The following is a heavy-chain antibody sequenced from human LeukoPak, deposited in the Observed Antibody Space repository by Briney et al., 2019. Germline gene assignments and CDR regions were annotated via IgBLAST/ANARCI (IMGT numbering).Heavy chain of an antibody. Sequence: GGSLRLSCADSRFTLSEFNMSWISQAPGKGLEWVSYISGSGSHTTYADSVRGRFTISRDNAKNSLSLQVNSLRADDTAVYYCAKVGSAGTAGSPDYWGRGTLVTVSS. J-gene: IGHJ4*02. CDR2: ISGSGSHT. V-gene: IGHV3-11*06. CDR1: RFTLSEFN. CDR3: AKVGSAGTAGSPDY. D-gene: IGHD6-13*01.